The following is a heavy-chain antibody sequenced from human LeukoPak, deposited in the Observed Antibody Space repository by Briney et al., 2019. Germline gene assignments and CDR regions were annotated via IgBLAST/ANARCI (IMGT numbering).Heavy chain of an antibody. CDR1: GGSISSSGYY. D-gene: IGHD6-13*01. J-gene: IGHJ4*02. V-gene: IGHV4-39*01. CDR2: IYYSGTT. CDR3: ARRDAAIDF. Sequence: SETLSLTCTVSGGSISSSGYYWGWIHQPPGKGLEWIGSIYYSGTTYYNPSLKSRVIISADTSKNQFSLKLNSVTAADAAIYYCARRDAAIDFWGQGTLVTVSS.